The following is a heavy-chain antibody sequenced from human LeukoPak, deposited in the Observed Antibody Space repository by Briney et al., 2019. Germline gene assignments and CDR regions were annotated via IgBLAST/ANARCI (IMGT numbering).Heavy chain of an antibody. CDR3: ARHTLSAVVAAYNWFDP. Sequence: GSSVKVSCKASGGTFSSYAISWVRQAPGQGLEWMGGIIPIFGTANYAQKFQRRVTTTADESTRPDYMELSSLRSEDTAVYYCARHTLSAVVAAYNWFDPWGQGTLVTVSS. CDR1: GGTFSSYA. V-gene: IGHV1-69*01. J-gene: IGHJ5*02. CDR2: IIPIFGTA. D-gene: IGHD2-15*01.